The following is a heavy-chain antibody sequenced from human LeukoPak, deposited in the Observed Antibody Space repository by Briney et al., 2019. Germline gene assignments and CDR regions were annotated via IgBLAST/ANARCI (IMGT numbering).Heavy chain of an antibody. CDR2: ISWNSGSI. J-gene: IGHJ4*02. V-gene: IGHV3-9*01. D-gene: IGHD6-13*01. Sequence: GGSLRLSCAASGFTFDDYAMHWVRQAPGKGLEWVSGISWNSGSIGYADSVKGRFTISRDNAKNSLYLQMNSLRAEDTAVYYCARDFRFIAAAGTEAIPKYYFDYRGQGTQVTVSS. CDR1: GFTFDDYA. CDR3: ARDFRFIAAAGTEAIPKYYFDY.